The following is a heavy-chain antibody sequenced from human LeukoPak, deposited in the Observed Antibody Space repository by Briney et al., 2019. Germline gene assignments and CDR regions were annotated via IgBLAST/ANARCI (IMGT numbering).Heavy chain of an antibody. V-gene: IGHV4-4*02. CDR1: GGSISRSNW. CDR3: ARSYGDYGLGYYYFDY. D-gene: IGHD4-17*01. CDR2: IYHSGST. Sequence: SGTLSLTCAVSGGSISRSNWWSWVRQPPGKGLEWIGEIYHSGSTNYNPSLKSRVTISVDKSKNQFSLKLSSVTAADTAVYYCARSYGDYGLGYYYFDYWGQGTLVTVSS. J-gene: IGHJ4*02.